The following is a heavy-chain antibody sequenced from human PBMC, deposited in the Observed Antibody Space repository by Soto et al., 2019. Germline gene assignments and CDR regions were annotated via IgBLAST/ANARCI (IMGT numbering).Heavy chain of an antibody. CDR3: ARMGYCSSTSCYGGKDV. CDR2: INPNSGRT. Sequence: QVQLVQSGAEVKKPGASVKVSCKASGYTFTGYYMHWVRQAPGQGLEWMGWINPNSGRTNYAQKFQGRVTMTRDTSISTAYMELSRLRSDDTAVYYCARMGYCSSTSCYGGKDVWGQGTTVTVSS. D-gene: IGHD2-2*01. CDR1: GYTFTGYY. V-gene: IGHV1-2*02. J-gene: IGHJ6*02.